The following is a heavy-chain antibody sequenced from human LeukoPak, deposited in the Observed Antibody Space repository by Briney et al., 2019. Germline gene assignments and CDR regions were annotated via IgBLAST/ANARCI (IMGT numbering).Heavy chain of an antibody. CDR3: AKSGYNRFDY. D-gene: IGHD5-24*01. CDR2: ISGSGSGGST. Sequence: GGSLRLSCAASGFTFSSSAMSWVRQAPGKGLEWVSNISGSGSGGSTHYADSVKGRFTISRDNSKNTLYLQMNSLRAEDTAVYYCAKSGYNRFDYWGQGTLVTVSS. J-gene: IGHJ4*02. CDR1: GFTFSSSA. V-gene: IGHV3-23*01.